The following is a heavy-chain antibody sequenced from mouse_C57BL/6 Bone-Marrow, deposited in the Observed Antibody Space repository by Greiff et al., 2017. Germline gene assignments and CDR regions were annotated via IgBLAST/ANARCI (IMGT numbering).Heavy chain of an antibody. J-gene: IGHJ3*01. Sequence: EVQLQQSGPGLVKPSQSLSLTCSVTGYSITSGYYWNWIRQFPGNKLEWMGYISYDGSNNYNPSLKNRISIHRDTSKNQFFLKLNSVTTEYKATYYCAREEYGNYEDWFAYWGQGTLVTVSA. CDR1: GYSITSGYY. D-gene: IGHD2-1*01. V-gene: IGHV3-6*01. CDR2: ISYDGSN. CDR3: AREEYGNYEDWFAY.